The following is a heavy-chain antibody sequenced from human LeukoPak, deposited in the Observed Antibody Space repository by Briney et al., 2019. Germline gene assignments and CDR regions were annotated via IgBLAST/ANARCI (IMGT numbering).Heavy chain of an antibody. Sequence: PGGALRLPCSASRFTPSSYNMKWGRPGPGEGVEWVSSISSSSSYIYYADPVKGRFTISRDNAKNSLYLQMNSLRAEDTAVYYCAKADGDKPFDYWGQGTLVTVSS. CDR1: RFTPSSYN. D-gene: IGHD4-17*01. J-gene: IGHJ4*02. CDR2: ISSSSSYI. V-gene: IGHV3-21*01. CDR3: AKADGDKPFDY.